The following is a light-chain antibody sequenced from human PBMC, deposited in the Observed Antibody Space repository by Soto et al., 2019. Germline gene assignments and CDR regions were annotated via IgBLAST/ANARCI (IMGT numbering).Light chain of an antibody. CDR3: QHYNDLPLT. J-gene: IGKJ4*01. CDR2: GAS. Sequence: EIVMTQSPATLSVSLGERATLSCRASQSISNNLAWYQQKPGQAPRLLIYGASTRATGIPARFSGSGSGTEFTLTISSLQSEDFAVYSCQHYNDLPLTFGGGTKVEIK. CDR1: QSISNN. V-gene: IGKV3-15*01.